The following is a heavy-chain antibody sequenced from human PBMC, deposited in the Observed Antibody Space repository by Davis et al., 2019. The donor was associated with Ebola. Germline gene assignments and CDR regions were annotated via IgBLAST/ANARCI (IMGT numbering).Heavy chain of an antibody. V-gene: IGHV3-74*01. CDR2: INSDGGST. CDR3: ARGSENWNYVDY. D-gene: IGHD1-1*01. Sequence: HTGGSLRLSCAASGFTFSSYWMHWVRQVPGKGLEWVSRINSDGGSTTYADSVKGRFTVSRDIAKNSLYLQMNSLRDEDTAVYYCARGSENWNYVDYWGQGTLVTVSS. J-gene: IGHJ4*02. CDR1: GFTFSSYW.